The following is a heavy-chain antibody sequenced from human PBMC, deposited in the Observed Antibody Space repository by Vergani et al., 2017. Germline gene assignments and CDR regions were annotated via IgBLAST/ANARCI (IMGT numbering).Heavy chain of an antibody. J-gene: IGHJ1*01. CDR3: ATKSCGTPGCQIGYFRE. Sequence: QVHLVESGGGVVQPGRSLRLFCVVSGFTSSYYGMHWVRQAPGKGLEWVAVISYDGTQKYYADSVKGRLTISRDNSKSTLYLQMNSLRTEDTAVYYCATKSCGTPGCQIGYFREWGQGTLGTVSS. CDR1: GFTSSYYG. V-gene: IGHV3-30*03. CDR2: ISYDGTQK. D-gene: IGHD1-1*01.